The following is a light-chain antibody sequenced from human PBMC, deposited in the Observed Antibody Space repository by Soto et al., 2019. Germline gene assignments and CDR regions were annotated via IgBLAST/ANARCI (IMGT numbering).Light chain of an antibody. Sequence: EIVLTQSPGTLSLSPGERATLSCRASHSVTGNNLAWYQKRPGQAPRLLIYDGSSRATGISDRFSGSGSGTDFTLTISRLESEDVAVYYCQQYGTSPGTFGQGTKLEI. CDR1: HSVTGNN. V-gene: IGKV3-20*01. J-gene: IGKJ2*01. CDR2: DGS. CDR3: QQYGTSPGT.